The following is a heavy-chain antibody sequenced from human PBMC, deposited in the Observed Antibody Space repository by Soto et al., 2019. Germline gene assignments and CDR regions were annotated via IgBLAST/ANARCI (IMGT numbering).Heavy chain of an antibody. D-gene: IGHD6-19*01. J-gene: IGHJ6*02. Sequence: QVQLVQSGAEVKKPGASVKVSCKASGYTFTSYGISWVRQAPGQGLEWMGWTSAYNGNTNYAQKLQGRVTMTTDTSTSPAYMELRSLRSDATAVYYCARGQWLVGGYYYGMDVWGQGTTVTVSS. V-gene: IGHV1-18*01. CDR2: TSAYNGNT. CDR1: GYTFTSYG. CDR3: ARGQWLVGGYYYGMDV.